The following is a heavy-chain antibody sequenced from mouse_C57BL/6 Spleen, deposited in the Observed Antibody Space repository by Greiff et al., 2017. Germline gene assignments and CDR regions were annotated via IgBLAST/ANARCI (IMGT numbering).Heavy chain of an antibody. CDR1: GFTFSSYG. V-gene: IGHV5-6*02. J-gene: IGHJ2*01. CDR3: ARQITTVVATDFDY. D-gene: IGHD1-1*01. Sequence: EVKLVESGGDLVKPGGSLKLSCAASGFTFSSYGMSWVRQTPDKRLEWVATISSGGSYTYYQDSVKGRFTISRDNAKNTLYLQMSSLKSEDTAMYYCARQITTVVATDFDYWGQGTTLTVSS. CDR2: ISSGGSYT.